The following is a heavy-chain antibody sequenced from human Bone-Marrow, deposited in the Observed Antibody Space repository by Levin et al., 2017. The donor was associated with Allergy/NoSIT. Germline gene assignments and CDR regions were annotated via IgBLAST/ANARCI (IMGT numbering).Heavy chain of an antibody. D-gene: IGHD5-12*01. Sequence: GESLKISCAVSGFIFRNHDMHWVRQAPGKGLEWVAVISFDGSDNNYAESVRGRFTISRDNSKNTLFLQMNSLRVEDTAVYYCTRHGYGRAYYFDYWGQGTQVTVSS. CDR3: TRHGYGRAYYFDY. CDR2: ISFDGSDN. CDR1: GFIFRNHD. V-gene: IGHV3-30*04. J-gene: IGHJ4*02.